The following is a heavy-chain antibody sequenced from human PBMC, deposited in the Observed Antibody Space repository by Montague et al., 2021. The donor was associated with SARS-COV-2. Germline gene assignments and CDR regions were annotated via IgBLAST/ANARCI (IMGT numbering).Heavy chain of an antibody. CDR2: TYWDGDQ. D-gene: IGHD3-3*01. V-gene: IGHV2-5*02. CDR1: GFSLNTDGVG. Sequence: VKPTQTLTLTCVFSGFSLNTDGVGVAWIRRPPGKALEWLALTYWDGDQRYSPSLKTRLTITKDTSKNRVVLTMTNLNPVDTATYYCARRYDFYRAEAFDVWGQGTMLAVSS. J-gene: IGHJ3*01. CDR3: ARRYDFYRAEAFDV.